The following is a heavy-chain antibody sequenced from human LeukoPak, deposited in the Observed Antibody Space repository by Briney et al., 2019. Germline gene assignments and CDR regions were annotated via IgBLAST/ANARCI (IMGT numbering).Heavy chain of an antibody. D-gene: IGHD3-3*01. CDR2: IYYSGST. J-gene: IGHJ3*02. CDR3: ARRNYDFWSGYSDAFDI. Sequence: SETLSLTCTVSGGSISSYYWSWIRQPPGKGLEWIGYIYYSGSTNDNPSLKSRVTISVDTSKNQFSLKLSSVPAADTAVYYCARRNYDFWSGYSDAFDIWGQGTMVTVSS. V-gene: IGHV4-59*01. CDR1: GGSISSYY.